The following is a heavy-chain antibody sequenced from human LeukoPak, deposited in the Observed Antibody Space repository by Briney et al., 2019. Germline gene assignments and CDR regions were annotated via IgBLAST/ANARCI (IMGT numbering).Heavy chain of an antibody. CDR2: INHSGST. J-gene: IGHJ4*02. V-gene: IGHV4-34*01. CDR3: ARGEGGVGTVLWFGETN. CDR1: GGSFSGYY. D-gene: IGHD3-10*01. Sequence: SETLSLTCAVYGGSFSGYYWSWIRQPPGKGLEWIGEINHSGSTNYNPSLKSRVTISVDTSKNQFSLKLSSVTAADTAVYYCARGEGGVGTVLWFGETNWGQGTLVTVSS.